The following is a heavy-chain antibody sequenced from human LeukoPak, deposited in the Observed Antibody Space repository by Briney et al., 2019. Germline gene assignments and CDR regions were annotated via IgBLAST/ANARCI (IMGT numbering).Heavy chain of an antibody. V-gene: IGHV3-30*18. J-gene: IGHJ3*02. CDR3: AKAPTPHYGSGSDI. Sequence: GGSLRLSCAASGFTFSSYGMHWVREAPGKGREWVAVKSYDGSNKYYADSVKGRFTISRDNSKNTLYLQMNSLRAEDTAVYYCAKAPTPHYGSGSDIWGQGTMVTVSS. CDR1: GFTFSSYG. CDR2: KSYDGSNK. D-gene: IGHD3-10*01.